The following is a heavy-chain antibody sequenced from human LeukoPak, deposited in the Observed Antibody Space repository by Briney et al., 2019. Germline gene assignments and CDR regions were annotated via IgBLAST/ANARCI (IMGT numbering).Heavy chain of an antibody. Sequence: ASVKVSCKASGYTFTSYYMHWVRQAPGQGLEWMGWINPNSGGTNYAQKFQGRVTMTRDTSISTAYMELSRLRSDDTAVYYCARVNQYNWHDVPDYWGQGTLVTASS. CDR2: INPNSGGT. D-gene: IGHD1-20*01. J-gene: IGHJ4*02. CDR1: GYTFTSYY. V-gene: IGHV1-2*02. CDR3: ARVNQYNWHDVPDY.